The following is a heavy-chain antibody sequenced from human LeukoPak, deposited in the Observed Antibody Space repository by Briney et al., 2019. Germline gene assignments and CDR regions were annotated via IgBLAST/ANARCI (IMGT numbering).Heavy chain of an antibody. J-gene: IGHJ4*02. V-gene: IGHV3-23*01. D-gene: IGHD2-15*01. CDR3: AKDQGQAVVPRRFDY. CDR2: IYYGGGTT. Sequence: GGSLRLFCAASGFTFSTYAMSWVRHAPGKGVEGVSNIYYGGGTTYSADSVKGRFTISRDNAKNTLYLQMNSLRAEDTAVYYCAKDQGQAVVPRRFDYWGQGTLVTVSS. CDR1: GFTFSTYA.